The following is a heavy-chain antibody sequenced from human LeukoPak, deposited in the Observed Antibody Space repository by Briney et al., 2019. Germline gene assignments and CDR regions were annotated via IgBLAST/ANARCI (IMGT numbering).Heavy chain of an antibody. CDR1: GFTFSSYS. CDR2: ISSSSSTI. J-gene: IGHJ3*02. D-gene: IGHD3-9*01. V-gene: IGHV3-48*04. CDR3: AREDDILTGYGNLDAFDI. Sequence: GGSLRLSCAASGFTFSSYSMNWVRQAPGKGLEWVSYISSSSSTIYNADSVKGRFTISRDNAKNSLYLQMNSLRAEDTAVYYCAREDDILTGYGNLDAFDIWGQGTMVTVSS.